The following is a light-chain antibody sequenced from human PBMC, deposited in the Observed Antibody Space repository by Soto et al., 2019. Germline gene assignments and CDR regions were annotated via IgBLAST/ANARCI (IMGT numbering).Light chain of an antibody. V-gene: IGLV2-14*03. CDR3: SSYTTSSTYV. Sequence: QSALTQPASVSGSPGQSITISCTGTSSDIGRFKYVSWYQQHPGKAPKLIIHDVSDRPSGVSNRFSGSKSGNTASLTISGLQAEDEADYYCSSYTTSSTYVFGTGTKVTVL. CDR1: SSDIGRFKY. CDR2: DVS. J-gene: IGLJ1*01.